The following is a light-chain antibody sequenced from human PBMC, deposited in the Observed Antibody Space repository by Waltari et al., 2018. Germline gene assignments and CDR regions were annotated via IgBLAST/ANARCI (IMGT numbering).Light chain of an antibody. J-gene: IGKJ2*03. Sequence: IQMTQSPSSLSASVGDRVTITCRASQDIGGFLNWYQQKPGKAPKLLIYNVNRSESGVPSRLSGRGSGTEVTLTINSLQPEDFATYYCQQYNSLPYSFGLGTKVEIK. CDR3: QQYNSLPYS. CDR1: QDIGGF. V-gene: IGKV1-13*02. CDR2: NVN.